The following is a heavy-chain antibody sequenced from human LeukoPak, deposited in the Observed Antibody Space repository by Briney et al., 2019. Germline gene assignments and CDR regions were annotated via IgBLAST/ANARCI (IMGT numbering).Heavy chain of an antibody. CDR1: GFTFSSYG. Sequence: GGSLRLSCAASGFTFSSYGMSWVRQAPGKGLEWVSTISGRRDSTSYADSVKGRFTISRDNSKNTLYLQMNCLRAEDTAVYYCAKDPNFYYCMDVWGKGTTVTISS. V-gene: IGHV3-23*01. CDR3: AKDPNFYYCMDV. CDR2: ISGRRDST. J-gene: IGHJ6*03.